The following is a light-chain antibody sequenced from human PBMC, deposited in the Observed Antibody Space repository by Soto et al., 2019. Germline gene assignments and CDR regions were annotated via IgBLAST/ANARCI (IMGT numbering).Light chain of an antibody. V-gene: IGKV1-5*03. CDR1: QSISTW. J-gene: IGKJ1*01. CDR3: QQYNSYSLWT. CDR2: KAS. Sequence: DIQMTQSPSTLSASVGDRVTITCRASQSISTWLAWYQQEPGKAPKLLIHKASSLQSGVPSRFSGSGSGTDFTLTISSLHPDDFATYYCQQYNSYSLWTFGQGTKVEIK.